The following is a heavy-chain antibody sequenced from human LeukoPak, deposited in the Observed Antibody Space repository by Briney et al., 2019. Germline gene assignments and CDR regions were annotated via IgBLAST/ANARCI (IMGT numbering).Heavy chain of an antibody. CDR2: INHSGST. J-gene: IGHJ4*02. D-gene: IGHD5-12*01. V-gene: IGHV4-34*01. CDR3: AGYIVATIPYYFDY. Sequence: PSETLSLTCAVYGGSFSGYYWSWIRQPPGKGLEWIGEINHSGSTNYNPSLKSRVTISVDTSKNQFSLKLSSVTAADTAVYYCAGYIVATIPYYFDYWGQGTLVTVSS. CDR1: GGSFSGYY.